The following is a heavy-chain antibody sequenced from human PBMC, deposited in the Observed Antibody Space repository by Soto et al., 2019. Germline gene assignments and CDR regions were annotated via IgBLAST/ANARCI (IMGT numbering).Heavy chain of an antibody. CDR2: IWYDGSNK. Sequence: GGSLRLSCAASGFTFSSYGMHWVRQAPGKGLEWVAVIWYDGSNKYYADSVKGRFTISRDNSKNTLYLQMNILRAEDTAVYYCARDPFRRYCSGGSCYSMDVWGQGTTVTVSS. V-gene: IGHV3-33*01. J-gene: IGHJ6*03. CDR1: GFTFSSYG. CDR3: ARDPFRRYCSGGSCYSMDV. D-gene: IGHD2-15*01.